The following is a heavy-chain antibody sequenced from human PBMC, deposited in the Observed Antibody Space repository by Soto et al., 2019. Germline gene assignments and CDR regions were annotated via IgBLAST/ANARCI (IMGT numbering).Heavy chain of an antibody. D-gene: IGHD3-3*01. Sequence: SETLSLTCTVSGGSISSYYWSWIRQPPGKGLEWIGYIYYSGSTNYNPSLKSRVTISVDMSKNQFSLKLGSVTAADTAVYYCARRGDFWSGYSPYYYYYMDVWGKGTTVTVSS. V-gene: IGHV4-59*08. J-gene: IGHJ6*03. CDR2: IYYSGST. CDR3: ARRGDFWSGYSPYYYYYMDV. CDR1: GGSISSYY.